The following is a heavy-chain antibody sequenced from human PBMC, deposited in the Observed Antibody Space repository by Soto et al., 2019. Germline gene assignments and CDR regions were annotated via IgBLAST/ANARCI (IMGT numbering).Heavy chain of an antibody. Sequence: QVQLVQSGAEVKKPGSSVKVSCKASGGTFSSYAISWVRQAPGQGLEWMGGVIPSFGTANYAQKFQCRVTITADKSTSTAYMELSSLTSEDRAVYYCAGRGHIVATGGGYYYDGMDVWGQGTTVTVSS. CDR2: VIPSFGTA. CDR3: AGRGHIVATGGGYYYDGMDV. V-gene: IGHV1-69*06. CDR1: GGTFSSYA. J-gene: IGHJ6*02. D-gene: IGHD5-12*01.